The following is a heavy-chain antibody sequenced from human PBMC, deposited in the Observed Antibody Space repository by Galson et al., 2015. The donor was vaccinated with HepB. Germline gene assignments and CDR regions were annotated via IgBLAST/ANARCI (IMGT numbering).Heavy chain of an antibody. CDR1: GLSISARGEG. Sequence: PALVKPTQTLTLTCSLSGLSISARGEGVGWIRQPPGKALEWLSLIYWDDTKRYRPSLENRLTITKDTSKNQVVLTMTNMDPVDTGTYYCTKLGNSFFEYWGQGTPVTVSS. CDR2: IYWDDTK. J-gene: IGHJ4*02. D-gene: IGHD4-23*01. CDR3: TKLGNSFFEY. V-gene: IGHV2-5*02.